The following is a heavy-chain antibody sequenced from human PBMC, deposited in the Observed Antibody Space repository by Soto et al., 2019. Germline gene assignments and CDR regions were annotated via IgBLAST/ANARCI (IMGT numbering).Heavy chain of an antibody. CDR1: GGTFSSYA. V-gene: IGHV1-69*13. CDR3: ARYSSSSPPWYYYYGMDV. D-gene: IGHD6-6*01. CDR2: IIPIFGTA. Sequence: SVKVSCKASGGTFSSYAISWVRQAPGQGLEWMGGIIPIFGTANYAQKFQGRVTITADESTSTAYMELSSLRSEDTAVFYFARYSSSSPPWYYYYGMDVWGQGTTVTVSS. J-gene: IGHJ6*02.